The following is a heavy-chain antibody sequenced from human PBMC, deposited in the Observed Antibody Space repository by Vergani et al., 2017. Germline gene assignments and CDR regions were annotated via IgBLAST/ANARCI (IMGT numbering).Heavy chain of an antibody. Sequence: QVQLQESGPGLVKPSQTLSLTCTVSGGSISSGSYYWSWIRQPAGKGLEWIGRIYTSGSTNYNPSLKSRVTISVDTSKNQFSLKMSSVTAADTAVYYLARDGVAARPVEYYYYYYYMDVWGKGTTVTVSS. V-gene: IGHV4-61*02. CDR3: ARDGVAARPVEYYYYYYYMDV. D-gene: IGHD2-15*01. J-gene: IGHJ6*03. CDR1: GGSISSGSYY. CDR2: IYTSGST.